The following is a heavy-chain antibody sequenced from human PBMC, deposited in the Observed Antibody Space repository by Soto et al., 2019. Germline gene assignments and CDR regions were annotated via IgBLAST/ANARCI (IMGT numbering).Heavy chain of an antibody. CDR2: INPNSGGT. D-gene: IGHD2-2*01. CDR1: GYTFTGYY. CDR3: ARAGMAVTAAPSRFAP. Sequence: GASVKVSCKASGYTFTGYYMNWVRKAPGQGLEWMGWINPNSGGTNYAQKFQGRVTMTRDTSISTAYMELSRLRSDDTAVYYCARAGMAVTAAPSRFAPWGQGSVVTVPS. J-gene: IGHJ5*02. V-gene: IGHV1-2*02.